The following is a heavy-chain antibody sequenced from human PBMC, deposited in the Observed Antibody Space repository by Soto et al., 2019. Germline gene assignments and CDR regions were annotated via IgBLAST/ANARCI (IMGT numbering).Heavy chain of an antibody. CDR2: INPYNGNT. CDR3: ARVVAAAPVYYGMDV. J-gene: IGHJ6*02. CDR1: GFTFALYG. V-gene: IGHV1-18*01. D-gene: IGHD2-15*01. Sequence: QVHLVQSGAEVKKPGASVKVSCKASGFTFALYGIAWVRQAPGQGLEWMGWINPYNGNTNYAQKFQGRVTMTTATSTSTGYMEVRSLRSDDTAVYYCARVVAAAPVYYGMDVWGQGTTVTVSS.